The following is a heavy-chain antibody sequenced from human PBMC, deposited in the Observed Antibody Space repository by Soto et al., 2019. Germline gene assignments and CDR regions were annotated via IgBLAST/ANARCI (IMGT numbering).Heavy chain of an antibody. J-gene: IGHJ4*02. CDR2: IKQDGSEI. CDR3: ARSTMVRGVIIND. V-gene: IGHV3-7*01. CDR1: GFTLSSYW. Sequence: EVQLVESGGGLVQPGESLRLSCAASGFTLSSYWMSWVRQAPGKGLEWVANIKQDGSEIFYVDSVKGQFTISRDNAKNSLYLKLNSLRAEDTAVYYCARSTMVRGVIINDWGQGTLVTVSS. D-gene: IGHD3-10*01.